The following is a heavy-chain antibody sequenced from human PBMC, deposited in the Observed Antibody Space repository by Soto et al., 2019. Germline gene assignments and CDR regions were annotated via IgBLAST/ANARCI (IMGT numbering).Heavy chain of an antibody. CDR1: GASMSGLY. J-gene: IGHJ5*02. D-gene: IGHD1-1*01. Sequence: AATLLLNCTISGASMSGLYWSWIRKSAGKGLEWIGRIYATVTTDYNPSLKSRVMMSVDTSKKQFSLKLRSVTAADTAVYYCVRDGTKTLRAWFDPWGQG. V-gene: IGHV4-4*07. CDR3: VRDGTKTLRAWFDP. CDR2: IYATVTT.